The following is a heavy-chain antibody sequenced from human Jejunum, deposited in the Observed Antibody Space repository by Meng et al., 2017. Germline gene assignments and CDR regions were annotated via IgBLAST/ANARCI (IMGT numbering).Heavy chain of an antibody. D-gene: IGHD3-10*02. J-gene: IGHJ6*02. V-gene: IGHV1-2*06. CDR1: GYTFTGCY. CDR2: MNPNSGGT. CDR3: ARECSQAGMDV. Sequence: ASVKVSCKASGYTFTGCYMHWVRQAPGQGLEWMGRMNPNSGGTNNAQKFQGRVTMFRATSNSSAYMELSSLRSDDTAVYFCARECSQAGMDVWGQGTTVTVSS.